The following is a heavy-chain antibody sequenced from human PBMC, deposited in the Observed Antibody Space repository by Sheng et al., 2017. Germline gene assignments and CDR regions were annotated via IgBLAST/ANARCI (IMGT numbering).Heavy chain of an antibody. V-gene: IGHV3-30*18. CDR3: AKDFSSSWHDAFDI. Sequence: VQLLESGGGVVQPGRSLRLSCAASGFTFSSYGMHWVRQAPGKGLEWVAVISYDGSNKYYADSVKGRFTISRDNSKNTLYLQMNSLRAEDTAVYYCAKDFSSSWHDAFDIWGQGDNGHRLF. D-gene: IGHD6-13*01. CDR2: ISYDGSNK. CDR1: GFTFSSYG. J-gene: IGHJ3*02.